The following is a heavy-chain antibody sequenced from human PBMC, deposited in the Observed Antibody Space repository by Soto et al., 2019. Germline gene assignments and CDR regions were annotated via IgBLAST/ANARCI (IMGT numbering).Heavy chain of an antibody. CDR1: GYPFSKYG. Sequence: QPQLVQSGVELKKPGASVRVSCKASGYPFSKYGINWVRQAPGQGLEWMGWISGHSGVTKYGPKSRDRITVVTDTSSKTAYMELRNLRSDDTAVYYCAKDGGHEARIRICGMDVWGQGTSITVSS. J-gene: IGHJ6*02. CDR3: AKDGGHEARIRICGMDV. V-gene: IGHV1-18*01. CDR2: ISGHSGVT. D-gene: IGHD2-15*01.